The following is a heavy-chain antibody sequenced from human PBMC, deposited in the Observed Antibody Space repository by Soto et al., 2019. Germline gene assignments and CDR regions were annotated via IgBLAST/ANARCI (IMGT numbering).Heavy chain of an antibody. CDR1: GVSISSYY. CDR3: ARDKITGLFDY. Sequence: SETLSLTCTVSGVSISSYYWSWIRQPPGKGLEWIGYIYYSGSTNYNPSLKSRVTISVDTSKNQFSPKLTSVTAADTALYYCARDKITGLFDYWGQGTLVTVSS. D-gene: IGHD2-8*02. V-gene: IGHV4-59*12. CDR2: IYYSGST. J-gene: IGHJ4*02.